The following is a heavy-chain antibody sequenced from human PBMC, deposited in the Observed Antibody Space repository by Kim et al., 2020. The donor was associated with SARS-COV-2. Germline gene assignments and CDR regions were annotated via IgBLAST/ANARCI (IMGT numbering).Heavy chain of an antibody. CDR3: ARQSGGYSYGYGSSFDY. J-gene: IGHJ4*02. CDR1: GFSFNSYA. V-gene: IGHV3-21*01. Sequence: GGSLRLSCAASGFSFNSYAMNWVRQAPGKGLEWVSSISSSSTYKYYTNSVKGRFIISRDNADNVLYLQMSSLRAEDTAVYYRARQSGGYSYGYGSSFDYWGQGSLVTVSS. CDR2: ISSSSTYK. D-gene: IGHD5-18*01.